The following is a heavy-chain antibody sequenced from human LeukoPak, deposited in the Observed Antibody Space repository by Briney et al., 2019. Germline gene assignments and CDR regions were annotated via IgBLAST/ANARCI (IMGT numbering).Heavy chain of an antibody. D-gene: IGHD2-2*01. CDR2: IYYSGST. J-gene: IGHJ4*02. V-gene: IGHV4-59*01. Sequence: SETLSLTCIVSGGSISSYYWSWIRQPPGKGLEWIGYIYYSGSTNYNPSLKSRVTISVDTSKNQFSLKLTSVTAADTAVYYCARAGSSSTSWILDYWGQGTLATVSS. CDR3: ARAGSSSTSWILDY. CDR1: GGSISSYY.